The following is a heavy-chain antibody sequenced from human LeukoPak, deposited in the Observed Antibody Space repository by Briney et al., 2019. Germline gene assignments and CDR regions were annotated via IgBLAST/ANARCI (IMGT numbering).Heavy chain of an antibody. CDR1: GFTFSSYS. CDR2: ISSSSSTI. V-gene: IGHV3-48*02. D-gene: IGHD1-26*01. J-gene: IGHJ4*02. Sequence: GGSLRLSCAASGFTFSSYSTNWVRQAPGKGLEWLSYISSSSSTIHYADSVKGRFTISRDDAKNSLYLQMNSLRDEDTAVYYCAREAPGAHNHFDYWGQGTLVTVSS. CDR3: AREAPGAHNHFDY.